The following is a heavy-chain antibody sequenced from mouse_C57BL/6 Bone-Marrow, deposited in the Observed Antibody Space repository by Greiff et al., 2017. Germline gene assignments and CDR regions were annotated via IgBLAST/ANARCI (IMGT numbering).Heavy chain of an antibody. V-gene: IGHV1-81*01. CDR3: ARPFYDYDGGWYFDV. D-gene: IGHD2-4*01. Sequence: VQLQQSGAELARPGASVKLSCKASGYTFTSYGISWVKQRTGQGLEWIGEIYPRSGNTYYNEKFKGKATLTADKSSSTAYMELRSLTSEDSAVYFCARPFYDYDGGWYFDVWGTGTTVTVSS. J-gene: IGHJ1*03. CDR1: GYTFTSYG. CDR2: IYPRSGNT.